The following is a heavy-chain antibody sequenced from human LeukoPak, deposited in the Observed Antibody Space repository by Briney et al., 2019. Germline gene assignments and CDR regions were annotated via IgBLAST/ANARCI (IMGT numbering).Heavy chain of an antibody. J-gene: IGHJ4*02. V-gene: IGHV3-48*04. CDR3: ARELNGYGYYFFDY. CDR1: GFPFTLYN. D-gene: IGHD3-16*01. Sequence: GGSLRLSCEVSGFPFTLYNMNWVRQAPGKGLEWLSYISSSTNTIYYADSVKGRFTISRDNAKNSLYLQMNGMGAEDTAVYYCARELNGYGYYFFDYWGPGTLVTVSS. CDR2: ISSSTNTI.